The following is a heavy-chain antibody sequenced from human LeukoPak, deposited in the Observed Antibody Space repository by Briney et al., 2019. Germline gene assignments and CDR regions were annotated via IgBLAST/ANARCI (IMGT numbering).Heavy chain of an antibody. CDR2: IYYSGST. D-gene: IGHD2-2*02. V-gene: IGHV4-39*07. CDR3: ARDECSSTSCYMDY. J-gene: IGHJ4*02. CDR1: GDSINDSSYY. Sequence: PSETLSLTCTVSGDSINDSSYYWGWIRQPPGKGLEWIGTIYYSGSTYHNPSLKSRVTISLDTSKNQFSLKLSSVTAVDTAVYYCARDECSSTSCYMDYWGQGTLVTVSS.